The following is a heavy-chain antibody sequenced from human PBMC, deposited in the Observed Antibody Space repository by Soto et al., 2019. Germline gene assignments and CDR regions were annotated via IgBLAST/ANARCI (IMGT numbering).Heavy chain of an antibody. CDR3: ESCTRSRSGVDY. CDR2: IYYSGST. J-gene: IGHJ4*02. D-gene: IGHD2-15*01. CDR1: GGSISSGGYY. Sequence: QVPLQESGPGLVKPSQTLSLTCTVSGGSISSGGYYWSWIRQHPGQGMEWIGYIYYSGSTYYNTSLKSRVTRAIYTSKTQFTLKPSSVTAVDTAVYYCESCTRSRSGVDYWGQGTRVTVSS. V-gene: IGHV4-31*03.